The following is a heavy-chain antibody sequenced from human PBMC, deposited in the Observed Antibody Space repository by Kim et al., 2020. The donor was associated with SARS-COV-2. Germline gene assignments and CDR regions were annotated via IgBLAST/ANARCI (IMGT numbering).Heavy chain of an antibody. CDR2: SGST. J-gene: IGHJ4*02. Sequence: SGSTTHNSSLKGRVTISVDTSKNQFSLKLSSVTAADTAVYYCARGWADYDYWGQGTLVTVSS. V-gene: IGHV4-34*01. D-gene: IGHD6-19*01. CDR3: ARGWADYDY.